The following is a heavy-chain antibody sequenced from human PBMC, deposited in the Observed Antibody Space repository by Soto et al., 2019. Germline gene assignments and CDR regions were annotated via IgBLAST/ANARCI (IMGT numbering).Heavy chain of an antibody. V-gene: IGHV4-39*01. CDR2: IFYTGNT. Sequence: SETLSLTCTVSGGSITSSGSSWAWLRQTPGKGLEGIGSIFYTGNTYYNPSLWSRVTISADTSKNQFSLKMTSVTAADTAVYYCARHGMGAAGWFDPWGQGXLVTVSS. J-gene: IGHJ5*02. CDR1: GGSITSSGSS. D-gene: IGHD1-26*01. CDR3: ARHGMGAAGWFDP.